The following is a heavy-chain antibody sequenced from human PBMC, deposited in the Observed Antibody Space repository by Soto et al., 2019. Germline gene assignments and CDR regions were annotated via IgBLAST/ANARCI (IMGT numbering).Heavy chain of an antibody. D-gene: IGHD1-26*01. CDR2: INPSGDST. Sequence: QVQVVQSGAEVKKPGASVKVSCKASGYTFTNYYVHWVRQAPGQGLEWMGIINPSGDSTSYTQKFQGRVTMTRDTSTSTVYMELSSLRSEDTAVYYCARDNSGTFSGRYSWWFDPWGQGTLVTVSS. J-gene: IGHJ5*02. V-gene: IGHV1-46*03. CDR3: ARDNSGTFSGRYSWWFDP. CDR1: GYTFTNYY.